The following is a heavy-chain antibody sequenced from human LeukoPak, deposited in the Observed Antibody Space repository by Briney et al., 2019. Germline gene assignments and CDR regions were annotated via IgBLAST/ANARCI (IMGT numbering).Heavy chain of an antibody. CDR3: ARSGGFYTSTWYFHR. D-gene: IGHD6-13*01. V-gene: IGHV4-59*01. CDR2: IDYSGST. Sequence: PSETLSLTCTVSGGSISSYYWSWIRQPPGKGLEWIGYIDYSGSTIHNPSLKSRVTISVNTSKNQFSLQLASVTAADTAVYYCARSGGFYTSTWYFHRWGRGTLVTVSS. CDR1: GGSISSYY. J-gene: IGHJ1*01.